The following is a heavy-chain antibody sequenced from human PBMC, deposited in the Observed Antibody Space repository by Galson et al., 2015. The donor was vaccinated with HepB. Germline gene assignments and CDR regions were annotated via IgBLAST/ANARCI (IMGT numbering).Heavy chain of an antibody. J-gene: IGHJ4*02. Sequence: SLRLSCAASGFTFSSAWMNWVRQAPEKGLHWVGRIKNKPDGGTADYAAPVKGRFTISRDDSKNTLYLEMSSLKIEGTGLYYCTAGYVATSNDGYWGRGTLVTVS. CDR3: TAGYVATSNDGY. D-gene: IGHD3-10*02. V-gene: IGHV3-15*01. CDR1: GFTFSSAW. CDR2: IKNKPDGGTA.